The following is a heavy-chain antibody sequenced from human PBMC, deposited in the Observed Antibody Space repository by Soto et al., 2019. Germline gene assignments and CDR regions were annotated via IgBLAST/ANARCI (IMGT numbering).Heavy chain of an antibody. Sequence: ASVKVSCKASGYTFTSYGISWVRQAPGQGLEWMGWISAYNGNTNYAQKLQGRVTMTTDTSTSTAYMELRSLRSDDTAVYYCARVPGSYGDSWNYFDYWGQGTLVTVSS. V-gene: IGHV1-18*01. CDR3: ARVPGSYGDSWNYFDY. CDR2: ISAYNGNT. CDR1: GYTFTSYG. D-gene: IGHD4-17*01. J-gene: IGHJ4*02.